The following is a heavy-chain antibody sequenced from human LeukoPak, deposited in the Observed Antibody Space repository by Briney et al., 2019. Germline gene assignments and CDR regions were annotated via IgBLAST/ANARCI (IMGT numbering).Heavy chain of an antibody. Sequence: SQTLSDTCAISGESVSSINGASNWIRQSPSRGLEWLGRTYYRSKWYSDYADSMKGRITINPDTSKNQFSLQLNSVTPEDTAVYYCARDEGRSGWYTFDYWGQGSLVTVSS. D-gene: IGHD6-19*01. J-gene: IGHJ4*02. CDR1: GESVSSINGA. CDR3: ARDEGRSGWYTFDY. V-gene: IGHV6-1*01. CDR2: TYYRSKWYS.